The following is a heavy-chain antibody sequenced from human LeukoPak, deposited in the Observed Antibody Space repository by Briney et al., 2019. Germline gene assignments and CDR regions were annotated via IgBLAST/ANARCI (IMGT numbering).Heavy chain of an antibody. V-gene: IGHV1-69*05. Sequence: SVKVSCKASGGTFSSYAISWVRQAPGQGLEWMGRIIPIFGTTNFAQNFQGRVTLTTDESATMAYMELSSLRSEDTAVYYCARTYCTTTNCYHDAFDIWGLGTVVTVSS. D-gene: IGHD2-2*01. CDR3: ARTYCTTTNCYHDAFDI. J-gene: IGHJ3*02. CDR1: GGTFSSYA. CDR2: IIPIFGTT.